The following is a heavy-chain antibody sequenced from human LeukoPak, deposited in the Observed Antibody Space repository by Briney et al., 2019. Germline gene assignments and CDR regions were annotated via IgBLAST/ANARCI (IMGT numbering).Heavy chain of an antibody. CDR2: IYYSGST. J-gene: IGHJ4*02. D-gene: IGHD3-22*01. CDR3: ATLQSSGYDYSDY. V-gene: IGHV4-59*08. Sequence: SETLSLTCTVSGGSISSYYWSWIRQPPGKGLEWIGYIYYSGSTNYNPSLKSRVTISVDTSKNQFSLKLSSVTAADTAVYYCATLQSSGYDYSDYWGQGILVTVSS. CDR1: GGSISSYY.